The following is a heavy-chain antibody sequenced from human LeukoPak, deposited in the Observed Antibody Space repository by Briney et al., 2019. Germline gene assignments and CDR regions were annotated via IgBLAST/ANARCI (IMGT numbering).Heavy chain of an antibody. D-gene: IGHD3-10*01. CDR1: RFPPRKYA. CDR2: ISGSGGSK. V-gene: IGHV3-23*01. CDR3: AKEAVRENIWFGEILGGFDY. J-gene: IGHJ4*02. Sequence: GGSLRLSCVGSRFPPRKYAMSWVRQAPGKGLEWVSGISGSGGSKYYADSVRGRFTISRDNSKNTLYLQMNSLRAEDTAVYYCAKEAVRENIWFGEILGGFDYWGQGTLVTVSS.